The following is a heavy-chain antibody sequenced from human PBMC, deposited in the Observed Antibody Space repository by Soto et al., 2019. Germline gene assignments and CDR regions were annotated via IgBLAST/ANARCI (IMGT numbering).Heavy chain of an antibody. J-gene: IGHJ4*02. CDR2: ICWDDSK. CDR1: GFSLSTSGVG. Sequence: QITLKESGPTLVRPTQTLTLTCAFSGFSLSTSGVGVGWIRQPPGKALEWLAVICWDDSKPYSPSLRSRLTITKDTSKNQVVLTMTNMDPMDTGTYYCAHKGPEDWPLDYWGQGTLVTVSS. V-gene: IGHV2-5*02. D-gene: IGHD3-9*01. CDR3: AHKGPEDWPLDY.